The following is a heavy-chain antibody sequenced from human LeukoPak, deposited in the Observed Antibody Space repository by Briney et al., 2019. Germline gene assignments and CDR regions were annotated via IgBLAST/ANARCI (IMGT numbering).Heavy chain of an antibody. D-gene: IGHD3-22*01. Sequence: SETLSLTCTVSGGSISSGGYYWSWIRQHPGKGLEWIGYIYYSGSTYYNPSLKSRVTISVDTSKNQFSLKLSSVTAADTAVYYCAREYYYDSSGYTWFDPWGQGTLVTVSS. J-gene: IGHJ5*02. CDR2: IYYSGST. CDR3: AREYYYDSSGYTWFDP. CDR1: GGSISSGGYY. V-gene: IGHV4-31*03.